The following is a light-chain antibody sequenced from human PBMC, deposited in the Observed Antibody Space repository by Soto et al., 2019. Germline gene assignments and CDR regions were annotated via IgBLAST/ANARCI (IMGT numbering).Light chain of an antibody. CDR1: QSISDS. CDR3: QQSFSFPAT. Sequence: EIQMTQSASSMSASVGDIVTITCRASQSISDSLNWYQHKPGTAPKLLIYAASSLQSGVPSRFSGGGSGTDFTLTISSLQPEDFVTYFCQQSFSFPATFGGGTKVDIK. V-gene: IGKV1-39*01. CDR2: AAS. J-gene: IGKJ4*01.